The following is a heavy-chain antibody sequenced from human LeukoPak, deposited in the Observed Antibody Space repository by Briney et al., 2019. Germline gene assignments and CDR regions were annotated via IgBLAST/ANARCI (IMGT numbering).Heavy chain of an antibody. V-gene: IGHV1-18*01. J-gene: IGHJ4*02. D-gene: IGHD3-3*01. Sequence: ASVKVSCKASGYTFTSYGISWVRQAPGQGLEWMGWISAYNGDTNYAQKLQGRVTMTTDTSTSTAYMELRSLRSDDTAVYYCASLRFLEWLFWDWGQGTLVTVSS. CDR1: GYTFTSYG. CDR2: ISAYNGDT. CDR3: ASLRFLEWLFWD.